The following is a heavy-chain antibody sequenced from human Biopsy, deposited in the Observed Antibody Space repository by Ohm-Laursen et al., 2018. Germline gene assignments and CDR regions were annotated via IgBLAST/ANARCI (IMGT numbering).Heavy chain of an antibody. Sequence: SSVKVSCKASGYSFTSYYMHWVRQAPGQGLEWMGMINPSGSTTNYPQIFQGRVTMTRDTSKSTVYMELSSLRSADTAVYFCARNTGWYGDLYYFDYWGQGTLVTVSS. CDR2: INPSGSTT. V-gene: IGHV1-46*01. J-gene: IGHJ4*02. CDR1: GYSFTSYY. D-gene: IGHD6-19*01. CDR3: ARNTGWYGDLYYFDY.